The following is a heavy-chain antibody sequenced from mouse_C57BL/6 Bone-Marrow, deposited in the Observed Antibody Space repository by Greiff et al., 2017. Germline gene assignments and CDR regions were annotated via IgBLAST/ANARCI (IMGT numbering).Heavy chain of an antibody. V-gene: IGHV1-64*01. Sequence: VQLQQSGAELVKPGASVKLSCKASGYTFTSYWMHWVKQRPGQGLEWIGMIHPTSGSTNYNEKFKSKATLTVDKSSSTAYMQLSSLTSEDSAVYYWARRDDDGGYWYFDVWGTGTTVTVSS. J-gene: IGHJ1*03. CDR1: GYTFTSYW. CDR3: ARRDDDGGYWYFDV. CDR2: IHPTSGST. D-gene: IGHD2-4*01.